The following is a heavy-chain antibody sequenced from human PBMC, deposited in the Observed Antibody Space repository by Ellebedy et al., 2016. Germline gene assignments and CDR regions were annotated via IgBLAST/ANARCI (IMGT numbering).Heavy chain of an antibody. J-gene: IGHJ4*02. D-gene: IGHD3-10*01. CDR1: GYTFTSYY. Sequence: ASVKVSCKASGYTFTSYYIHWVRQAPGQGLEWMGIINPSGGSTRYAQKLQDRVTMTRDTSTSTVYMELSSLRSEDTAVYYCARAHYGSGSYSHFDYWGQGTLVTVSS. CDR3: ARAHYGSGSYSHFDY. V-gene: IGHV1-46*01. CDR2: INPSGGST.